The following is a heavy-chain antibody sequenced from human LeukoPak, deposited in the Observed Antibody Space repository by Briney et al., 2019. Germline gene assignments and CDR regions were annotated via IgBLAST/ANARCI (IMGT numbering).Heavy chain of an antibody. D-gene: IGHD6-6*01. J-gene: IGHJ4*02. Sequence: TSETLSLTCAVYGGSFSGYYWSWIRQPPGKGLEWIGEINHSGSTNYNPSLKSRVTISVDTSKNQFSLKLSSVTAADTAVYYCARCRGIAARIDYWGQGTLVTVSS. V-gene: IGHV4-34*01. CDR3: ARCRGIAARIDY. CDR1: GGSFSGYY. CDR2: INHSGST.